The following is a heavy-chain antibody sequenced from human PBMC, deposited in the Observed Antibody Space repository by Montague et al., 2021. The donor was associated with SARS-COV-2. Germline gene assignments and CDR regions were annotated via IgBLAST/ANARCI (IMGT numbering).Heavy chain of an antibody. CDR1: GGSIRSYY. D-gene: IGHD6-19*01. J-gene: IGHJ4*02. CDR2: IYSSGST. CDR3: AGHTRGWQPFDF. Sequence: SETLSLTCTVSGGSIRSYYWSWIRQPPGKGLEWIGEIYSSGSTNYNPSLKSRVTISMDTSKSQFSLKPTSVTAADTAVYYCAGHTRGWQPFDFWGQGTLVTVSS. V-gene: IGHV4-59*01.